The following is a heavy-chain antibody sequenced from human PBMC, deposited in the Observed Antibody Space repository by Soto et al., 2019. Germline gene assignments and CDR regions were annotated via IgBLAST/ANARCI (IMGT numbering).Heavy chain of an antibody. D-gene: IGHD6-13*01. V-gene: IGHV3-23*01. CDR3: ARGPTSSWTYFYYYHMDM. J-gene: IGHJ6*03. Sequence: EQLLESGGGLVQPGGSLRLACAASAFDFGIYAITWVRQTPGKGLEWVSSISASGSGTLYADSVKGRFTTSRDNSKNMLYMQMNRLTADDTAMYYCARGPTSSWTYFYYYHMDMWGIGTTVIISS. CDR2: ISASGSGT. CDR1: AFDFGIYA.